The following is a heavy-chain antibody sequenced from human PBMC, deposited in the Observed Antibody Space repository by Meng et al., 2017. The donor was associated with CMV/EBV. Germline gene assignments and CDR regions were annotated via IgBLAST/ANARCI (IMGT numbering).Heavy chain of an antibody. D-gene: IGHD2-21*01. CDR3: AKPTYCGGDCYWALFDY. CDR2: ISGSGGST. CDR1: GFTFSSYA. J-gene: IGHJ4*02. Sequence: GESLKISCAASGFTFSSYAMSWVRQAPGKGLEWVSAISGSGGSTYYADSVKGRFTISRDNSKNTLYLQMNSLRAEDTAVYYCAKPTYCGGDCYWALFDYWGQGTLVTVS. V-gene: IGHV3-23*01.